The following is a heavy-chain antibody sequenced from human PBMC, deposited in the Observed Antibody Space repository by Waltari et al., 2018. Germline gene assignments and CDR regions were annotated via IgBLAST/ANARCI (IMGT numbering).Heavy chain of an antibody. CDR2: IYSGGYT. J-gene: IGHJ3*02. Sequence: EAQLVETGGGLIQPGGSLRLSCAASGFTVSTNYMTWVRQAPGKGLEWVSVIYSGGYTYYADSVKGRFTISRDNSRNTVYLQINSLRAEDTAVYYCASFDYGGNTDAFDIWGQGTMVTVSS. D-gene: IGHD4-17*01. V-gene: IGHV3-53*02. CDR3: ASFDYGGNTDAFDI. CDR1: GFTVSTNY.